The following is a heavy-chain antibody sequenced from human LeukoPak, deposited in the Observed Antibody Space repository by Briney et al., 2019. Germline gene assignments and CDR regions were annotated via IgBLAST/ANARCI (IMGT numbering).Heavy chain of an antibody. D-gene: IGHD6-25*01. Sequence: GGSERLSCAASGFTFSTYSVNWVRQAPGKGLEWVSYISSSSSTIYYADSVQGRFTISRDNAKNSLYLQMNSLRAEDTAVYYCARRITASGKHYFDHWGQGTLVTVSS. CDR1: GFTFSTYS. V-gene: IGHV3-48*01. CDR3: ARRITASGKHYFDH. J-gene: IGHJ4*02. CDR2: ISSSSSTI.